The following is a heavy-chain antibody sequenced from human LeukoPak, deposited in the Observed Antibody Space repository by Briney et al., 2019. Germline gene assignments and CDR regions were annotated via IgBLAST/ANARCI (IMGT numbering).Heavy chain of an antibody. CDR3: ARHRPLFLYGDYPAGLDY. V-gene: IGHV4-34*01. D-gene: IGHD4-17*01. Sequence: SETLSLTCAVSGGSLSGYYWSWIRQPPGKGLEWIGDINHSGRTNYNPSLTSRVTISLDTPKNHFSLKLSSVTAADTAVYYCARHRPLFLYGDYPAGLDYWGQGTLVTVSS. CDR1: GGSLSGYY. J-gene: IGHJ4*02. CDR2: INHSGRT.